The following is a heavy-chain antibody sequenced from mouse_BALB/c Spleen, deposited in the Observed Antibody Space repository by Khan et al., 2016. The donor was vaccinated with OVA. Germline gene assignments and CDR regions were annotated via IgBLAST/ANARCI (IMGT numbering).Heavy chain of an antibody. CDR2: IYPFNDDT. D-gene: IGHD2-12*01. Sequence: VQLQQSGPDLVKPGASVRMSCKASGYTFTSYVMHWLRQKPGQGLEWIGYIYPFNDDTKYTEKFKGKATLTSDKSSSTAYMELSSLTSEDSAVYYWAKNYSDDVYCDYWGQGTTLTVSS. CDR3: AKNYSDDVYCDY. CDR1: GYTFTSYV. V-gene: IGHV1S136*01. J-gene: IGHJ2*01.